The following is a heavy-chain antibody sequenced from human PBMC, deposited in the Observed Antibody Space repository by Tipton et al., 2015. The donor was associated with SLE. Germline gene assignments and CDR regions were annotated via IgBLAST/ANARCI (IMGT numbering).Heavy chain of an antibody. J-gene: IGHJ3*02. CDR1: GGSISSCY. V-gene: IGHV4-59*01. D-gene: IGHD3-3*01. CDR3: ARALGITIFGVVIVGAFDI. CDR2: IYYSGST. Sequence: TLSLTCTVSGGSISSCYWSWIRQPPGKGLEWIGYIYYSGSTNYNPSLKSRVTISVDTSKNQFSLKLSSVTAADTAVYYCARALGITIFGVVIVGAFDIWGQGTMVTVSS.